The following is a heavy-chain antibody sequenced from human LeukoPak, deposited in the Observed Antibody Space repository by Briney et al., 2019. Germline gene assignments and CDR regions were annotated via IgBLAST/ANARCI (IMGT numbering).Heavy chain of an antibody. CDR2: ISDTGSTI. CDR3: AKDRYYYDSSGYYYFDY. V-gene: IGHV3-48*03. CDR1: GFTFSSYE. Sequence: GGSLRLSCAASGFTFSSYELNWVRQAPGKGLEWVSYISDTGSTIYYADSVEGRFTISRDNAKNSLYLQMNSLRAEDTAVYYCAKDRYYYDSSGYYYFDYWGQGTLVTVSS. J-gene: IGHJ4*02. D-gene: IGHD3-22*01.